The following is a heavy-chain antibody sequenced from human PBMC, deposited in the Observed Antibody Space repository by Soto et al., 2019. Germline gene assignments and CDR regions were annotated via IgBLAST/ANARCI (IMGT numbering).Heavy chain of an antibody. CDR1: GYTFANYA. Sequence: ASVKVSCKASGYTFANYAIHWLRQAPGQRLEWMGYINAGNANTKYSQKFQDRVTITRDTSASTAYMELSSLRSEDTAVYYCARAPGSFGSRGDYWRQGTLVTVSS. J-gene: IGHJ4*02. D-gene: IGHD3-10*01. CDR2: INAGNANT. CDR3: ARAPGSFGSRGDY. V-gene: IGHV1-3*01.